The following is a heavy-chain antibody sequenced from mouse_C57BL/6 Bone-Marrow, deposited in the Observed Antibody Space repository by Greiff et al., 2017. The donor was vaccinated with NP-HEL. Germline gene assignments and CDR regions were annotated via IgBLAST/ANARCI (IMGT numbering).Heavy chain of an antibody. V-gene: IGHV1-66*01. J-gene: IGHJ3*01. CDR3: ARCTYYSNYAWFAY. Sequence: VQLQQSGPELVKPGASVKISCKASGYSFTSYYIHWVKQRPGQGLEWIGWIYPGSGNTKYNEKFKGKATLTADTSSSTAYMQLSSLTSEDSAVYYCARCTYYSNYAWFAYWGQGTLVTVSA. CDR2: IYPGSGNT. CDR1: GYSFTSYY. D-gene: IGHD2-5*01.